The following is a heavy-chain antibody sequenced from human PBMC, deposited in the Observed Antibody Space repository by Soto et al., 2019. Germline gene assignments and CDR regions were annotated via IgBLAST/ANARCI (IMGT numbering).Heavy chain of an antibody. CDR3: ARLGYYDFWSNYYYYGMDV. V-gene: IGHV4-39*01. Sequence: ETLSLTCTVSGGSISSSSYYWGWIRQPPGKGLEWIGSIYYSGSTYYNPSLKSRVTISVDTSKNQFSLKLSSVTAADTAVYYCARLGYYDFWSNYYYYGMDVWGQGTTVTVSS. CDR2: IYYSGST. D-gene: IGHD3-3*01. J-gene: IGHJ6*02. CDR1: GGSISSSSYY.